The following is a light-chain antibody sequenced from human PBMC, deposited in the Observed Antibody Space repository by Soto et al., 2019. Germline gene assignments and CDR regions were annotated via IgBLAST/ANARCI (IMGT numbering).Light chain of an antibody. J-gene: IGKJ3*01. Sequence: DIQMTQSPSSLSASVGDRVTITCRASQSISTYLSWYQQKPGKAPKLLIYAASSLLSGVPSRFSGSGSGTDFTLTISSLQPEDFASYYCQQTYSTLTFGPGTKVDFK. CDR1: QSISTY. CDR2: AAS. V-gene: IGKV1-39*01. CDR3: QQTYSTLT.